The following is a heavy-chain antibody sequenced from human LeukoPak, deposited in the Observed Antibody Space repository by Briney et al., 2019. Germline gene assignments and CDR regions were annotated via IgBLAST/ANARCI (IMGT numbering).Heavy chain of an antibody. V-gene: IGHV1-2*02. CDR1: GYTFTGYY. CDR3: AVLYSSGSIDY. Sequence: ASVKVSCKASGYTFTGYYIHWVRQAPGQGLGWMGWINPNSGGTNYEQKFQGRVTMTRDTSITTAYMELSRLRSDDTAVYYCAVLYSSGSIDYWGQGTLVTVSS. D-gene: IGHD6-19*01. CDR2: INPNSGGT. J-gene: IGHJ4*02.